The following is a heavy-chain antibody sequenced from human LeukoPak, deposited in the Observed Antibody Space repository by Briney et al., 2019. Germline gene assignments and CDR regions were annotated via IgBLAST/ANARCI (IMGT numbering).Heavy chain of an antibody. CDR3: AREFIAAAGDKFDY. CDR1: GGSFSGYY. CDR2: INHSGST. J-gene: IGHJ4*02. D-gene: IGHD6-13*01. V-gene: IGHV4-34*01. Sequence: SETLSLTCAVYGGSFSGYYWSWIRQPPGKGLEWIGEINHSGSTNYNPSLKSRVTISVDTSKNQFSLKLSSVTAADTAVYYCAREFIAAAGDKFDYWGQGVLVTVSS.